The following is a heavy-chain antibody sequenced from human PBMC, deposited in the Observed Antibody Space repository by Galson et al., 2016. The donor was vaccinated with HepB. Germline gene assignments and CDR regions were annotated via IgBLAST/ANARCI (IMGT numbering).Heavy chain of an antibody. D-gene: IGHD5-12*01. CDR1: GFTFTAYG. CDR2: INAYNGNT. Sequence: SVKVSCKASGFTFTAYGISWVRQAPGQGLEWMGWINAYNGNTNYAQGFQGRVTMTTDTSTGTAYMELWNLRSDDTALYYCARVLGGYDFYPWGQGTLVTVSS. CDR3: ARVLGGYDFYP. V-gene: IGHV1-18*01. J-gene: IGHJ5*02.